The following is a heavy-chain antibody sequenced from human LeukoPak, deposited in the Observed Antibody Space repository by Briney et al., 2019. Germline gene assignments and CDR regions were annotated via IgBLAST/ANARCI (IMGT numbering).Heavy chain of an antibody. CDR3: ARAARDSSGYSDAFDI. CDR2: ISAYNGNT. V-gene: IGHV1-18*01. D-gene: IGHD3-22*01. J-gene: IGHJ3*02. Sequence: ASVKVSCKASGYTFTSYGISWVRQAPGQGLEWMGWISAYNGNTNYAQKLQGRVTMTTDTSTSTAYMELRSLRSDDTAVYYCARAARDSSGYSDAFDIWGQGTMVTVSS. CDR1: GYTFTSYG.